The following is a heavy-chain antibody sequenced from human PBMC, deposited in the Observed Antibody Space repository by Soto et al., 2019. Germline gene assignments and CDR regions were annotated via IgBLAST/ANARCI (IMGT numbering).Heavy chain of an antibody. Sequence: GGSLRLSSAASGGNFSSYGMHWVRQAPGKGLEWVAVIWYDGSNKYYADSVKGRFTISRDNSKNTLYLQMNSLRAEDTAVYYCARGGYSYGYDYYGMDVWGQGTTVTVSS. V-gene: IGHV3-33*01. D-gene: IGHD5-18*01. CDR3: ARGGYSYGYDYYGMDV. J-gene: IGHJ6*02. CDR1: GGNFSSYG. CDR2: IWYDGSNK.